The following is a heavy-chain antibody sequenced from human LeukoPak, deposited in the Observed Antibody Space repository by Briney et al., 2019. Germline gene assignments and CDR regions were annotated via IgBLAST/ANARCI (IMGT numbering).Heavy chain of an antibody. CDR1: GFTFSSYA. CDR2: IGGSGGST. D-gene: IGHD1-14*01. V-gene: IGHV3-23*01. Sequence: GGSLRLSCAASGFTFSSYAMSWVRQAPGRGLEWVSAIGGSGGSTYYADSVKGRFTISRDNSKNTLYLQMNSLRAEDTAVYYCAKYSHRISTYMDYWGQGTLVTVSS. J-gene: IGHJ4*02. CDR3: AKYSHRISTYMDY.